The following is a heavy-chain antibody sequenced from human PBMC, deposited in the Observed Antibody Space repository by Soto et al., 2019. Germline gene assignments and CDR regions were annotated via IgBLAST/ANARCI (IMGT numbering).Heavy chain of an antibody. J-gene: IGHJ6*03. CDR2: IIPILGIA. Sequence: QAQLVQSGAEVKKPGSSVKVSCKASGGTFSSYTITWVRQAPGQGLEWLGRIIPILGIANYAQKFQVRVTITADKSTNTAYMELSSLGAEDTAVYYCARDRSLDPNYYYYMDVWGKGTTVTVSS. D-gene: IGHD6-19*01. V-gene: IGHV1-69*08. CDR3: ARDRSLDPNYYYYMDV. CDR1: GGTFSSYT.